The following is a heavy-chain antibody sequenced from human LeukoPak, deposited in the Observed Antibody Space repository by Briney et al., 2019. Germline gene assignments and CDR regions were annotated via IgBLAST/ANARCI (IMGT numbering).Heavy chain of an antibody. V-gene: IGHV3-23*01. CDR2: ISGSGGST. Sequence: GGSLRLSCAASGFTLRLYSMSWVRQAPGKGLEWVSAISGSGGSTYYADSVKGRFTISRDNSKNTLYLQMNSLRAEDTAVYYCAKFCSGGSCYDYWGQGTLVTVSS. CDR1: GFTLRLYS. CDR3: AKFCSGGSCYDY. J-gene: IGHJ4*02. D-gene: IGHD2-15*01.